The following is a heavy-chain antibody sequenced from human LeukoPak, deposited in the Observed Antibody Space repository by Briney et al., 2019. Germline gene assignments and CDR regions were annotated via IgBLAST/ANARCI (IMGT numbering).Heavy chain of an antibody. J-gene: IGHJ4*02. CDR3: AKSRHYYDSSGPGGY. V-gene: IGHV3-23*01. D-gene: IGHD3-22*01. CDR2: ISGSGDNT. CDR1: GFTFSSYA. Sequence: GGSLRLSCAASGFTFSSYAMNWVRQAPGKGLEWVSGISGSGDNTDYADSVKGRFTISRDNSKNTLYLQMNSLRAEDTAVYYCAKSRHYYDSSGPGGYWGQGTLVTVSS.